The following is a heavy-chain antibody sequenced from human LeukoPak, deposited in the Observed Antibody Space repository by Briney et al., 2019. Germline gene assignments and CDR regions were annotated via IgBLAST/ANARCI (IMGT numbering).Heavy chain of an antibody. Sequence: SETLSLTCAVSGHSISSGYYWGWVRQPPGKGLEWIGSIYHSGSTFYNPSLKSRVTISVETSKNQFSLKLSSVTAADTAVYYCARRRIRLWPIGPNYFDYWGQGTLVTVSS. V-gene: IGHV4-38-2*01. CDR1: GHSISSGYY. CDR2: IYHSGST. CDR3: ARRRIRLWPIGPNYFDY. D-gene: IGHD5-18*01. J-gene: IGHJ4*02.